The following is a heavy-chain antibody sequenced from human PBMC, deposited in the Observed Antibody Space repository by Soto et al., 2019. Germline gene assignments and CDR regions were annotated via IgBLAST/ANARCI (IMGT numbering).Heavy chain of an antibody. Sequence: QVQLVQSGAEVKKPEASVKVSCKASGYTFTSYGISWVRQAPGQGLEWMGWISTYNGNTNYAQKLQGRVTMTTDTSTSTVYMELRSLRSDDTAVYYCARSLGYSGYDYPPDYWGQGTLVTVSS. J-gene: IGHJ4*02. CDR2: ISTYNGNT. V-gene: IGHV1-18*01. CDR3: ARSLGYSGYDYPPDY. D-gene: IGHD5-12*01. CDR1: GYTFTSYG.